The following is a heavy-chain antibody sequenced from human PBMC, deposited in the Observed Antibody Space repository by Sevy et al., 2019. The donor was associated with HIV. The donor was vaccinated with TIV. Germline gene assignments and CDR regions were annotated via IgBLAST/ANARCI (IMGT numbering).Heavy chain of an antibody. CDR1: GFTFSSYG. J-gene: IGHJ6*02. CDR2: ISDIGNT. D-gene: IGHD6-6*01. V-gene: IGHV3-23*01. CDR3: AKCLAALPGYYYGVDV. Sequence: GGSLRLSCAASGFTFSSYGMSWVRQAPGKGLEWVSVISDIGNTYYADSVKGRFTMSRDNSKNTLYLQMNSLRAEDTAVSYCAKCLAALPGYYYGVDVWGQGTTVTVSS.